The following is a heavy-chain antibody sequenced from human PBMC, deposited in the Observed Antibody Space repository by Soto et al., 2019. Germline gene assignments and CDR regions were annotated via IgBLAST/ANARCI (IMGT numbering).Heavy chain of an antibody. CDR3: AKGHRAYCSGAFCYPFDD. V-gene: IGHV3-23*01. D-gene: IGHD2-15*01. J-gene: IGHJ4*02. Sequence: GGSLRLSCAASGFTFSNYAMSWVRQCPGRWLEWVSAIIGNGVDTYYADSVKGRFTISRDNSKNTVYLQMSRLRVEDTAVYYCAKGHRAYCSGAFCYPFDDWGKGNLVIVSS. CDR1: GFTFSNYA. CDR2: IIGNGVDT.